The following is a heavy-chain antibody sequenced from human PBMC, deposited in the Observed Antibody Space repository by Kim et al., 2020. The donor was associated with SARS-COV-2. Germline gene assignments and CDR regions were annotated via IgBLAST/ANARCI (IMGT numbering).Heavy chain of an antibody. V-gene: IGHV4-59*08. CDR3: ARLDYGDY. J-gene: IGHJ4*02. Sequence: SGSTNNHPSLKSRVTISVDTSKNQFTLKLSSVTAADRAGYYCARLDYGDYWGQGTLVTVSS. CDR2: SGST.